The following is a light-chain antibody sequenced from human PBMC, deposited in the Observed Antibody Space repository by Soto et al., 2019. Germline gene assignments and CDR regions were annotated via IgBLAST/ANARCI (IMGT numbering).Light chain of an antibody. CDR3: QQYNSYSWT. CDR2: KGS. J-gene: IGKJ1*01. CDR1: QSISSW. V-gene: IGKV1-5*03. Sequence: DIQMTQSPSTLSASVGDRVTITCRASQSISSWLAWYQQKPGKAPKILIYKGSSLESGVPSRFSGSGSGTEFTLNISSLQPDDFATYYCQQYNSYSWTFRQGTKVEIK.